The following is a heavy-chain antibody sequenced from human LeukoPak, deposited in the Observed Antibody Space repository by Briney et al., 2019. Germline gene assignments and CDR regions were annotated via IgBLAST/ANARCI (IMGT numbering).Heavy chain of an antibody. CDR1: GFTFDDYG. J-gene: IGHJ4*02. CDR2: INWNGGST. Sequence: GSLRLSCAASGFTFDDYGMSWVRQVPGKGLEWVSGINWNGGSTGYADSVKGRFTISRDNAKNSLYLQMNSLRAEDTALYYCASSWGGSYYLGFDYWGQGTLVTVPS. D-gene: IGHD3-10*01. V-gene: IGHV3-20*04. CDR3: ASSWGGSYYLGFDY.